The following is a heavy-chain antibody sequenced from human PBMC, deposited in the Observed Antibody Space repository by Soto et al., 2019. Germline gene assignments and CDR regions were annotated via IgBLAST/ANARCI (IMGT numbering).Heavy chain of an antibody. Sequence: QVRLIQSGPEMMQPGASVRVSCKASGFTALSYAFHWVRQAPGQGPEWLGWLNGGVGGTSYSQRFQGRVTISRDTSTNTVYLEVTSLTSEDTAVYYCAREVTGVTSFDYWGQGTLVTVSS. D-gene: IGHD2-21*02. CDR1: GFTALSYA. J-gene: IGHJ4*02. V-gene: IGHV1-3*01. CDR2: LNGGVGGT. CDR3: AREVTGVTSFDY.